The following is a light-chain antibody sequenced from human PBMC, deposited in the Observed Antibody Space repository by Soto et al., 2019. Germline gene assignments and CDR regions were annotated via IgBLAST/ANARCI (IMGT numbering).Light chain of an antibody. Sequence: QSALTQPASVSGSPGQSITISCTGTSSDVGGYNYVSWYQQHPGKAPKLMIYDVSNRPSGVSNRFSGSKSGNTASLTISGLQAEDEADYYCNSYTSSSKGVFGGGTKLTVL. CDR3: NSYTSSSKGV. J-gene: IGLJ2*01. CDR1: SSDVGGYNY. CDR2: DVS. V-gene: IGLV2-14*01.